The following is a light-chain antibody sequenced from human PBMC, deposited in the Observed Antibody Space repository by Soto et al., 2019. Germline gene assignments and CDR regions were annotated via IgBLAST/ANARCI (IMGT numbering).Light chain of an antibody. Sequence: EIVMTQSPATLSVSPGERATLSCRASQSVRSNLAWYQQKPGQAPRLLIYGASTRATGIPARFSGSGSGTEFTLTISSLQSEDFAIYYCQQYHNWPPTTFGQGTRLEIK. CDR1: QSVRSN. V-gene: IGKV3-15*01. CDR3: QQYHNWPPTT. J-gene: IGKJ5*01. CDR2: GAS.